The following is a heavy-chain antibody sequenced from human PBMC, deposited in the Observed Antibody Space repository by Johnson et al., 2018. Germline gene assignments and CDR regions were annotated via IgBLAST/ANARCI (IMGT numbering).Heavy chain of an antibody. CDR1: GFTFSNAW. CDR3: TTDQSRTAFDI. J-gene: IGHJ3*02. V-gene: IGHV3-15*07. CDR2: SKTNTDGGTT. Sequence: EVQLVESGGGLVKPGGSLRLSCAASGFTFSNAWMNWVRQAPGKGLEWVGRSKTNTDGGTTDYAAPVKGRFTISRDDSKNTLSLQMNSLKTEDTAVYYCTTDQSRTAFDIWGRGTMVTVSS.